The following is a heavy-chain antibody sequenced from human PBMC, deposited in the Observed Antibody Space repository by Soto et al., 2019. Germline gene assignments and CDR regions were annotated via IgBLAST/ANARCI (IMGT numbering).Heavy chain of an antibody. Sequence: GGSLRLSCAASGFTFSSYSMNWVRQAPGKGLEWVSSISSSSSYIYYADSVKGRFTISRDNAKNSLYLQMNSLRAEDTAVYYCARVAGFYYFDYWGQGTLVTVSS. V-gene: IGHV3-21*01. CDR1: GFTFSSYS. D-gene: IGHD6-19*01. CDR2: ISSSSSYI. J-gene: IGHJ4*02. CDR3: ARVAGFYYFDY.